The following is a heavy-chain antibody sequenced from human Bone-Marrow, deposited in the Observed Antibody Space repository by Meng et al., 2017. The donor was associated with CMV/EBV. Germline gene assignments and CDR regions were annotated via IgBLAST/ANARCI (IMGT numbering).Heavy chain of an antibody. Sequence: GGSLRLSCVASGFNSNGYWMSWVRQVPGKALEWVANIKQDGGEKHYVPSMKGRFIVSRDNAKSSLYLQMNDLRVEDMAVYYCATTTNGCFDNWGQGALVTVSS. CDR1: GFNSNGYW. D-gene: IGHD2-8*01. V-gene: IGHV3-7*01. CDR2: IKQDGGEK. J-gene: IGHJ4*02. CDR3: ATTTNGCFDN.